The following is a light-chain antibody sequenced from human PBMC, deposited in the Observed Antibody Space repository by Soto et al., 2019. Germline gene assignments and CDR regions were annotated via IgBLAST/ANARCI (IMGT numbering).Light chain of an antibody. CDR2: DDS. CDR3: QVWDIRSDHVV. J-gene: IGLJ2*01. CDR1: DIGSKS. V-gene: IGLV3-21*02. Sequence: SYELTQPPSVSVAPGQTARMTCAGNDIGSKSVHWYQKRPGQAPVLVVYDDSDRPSGIPERFSGSNSGTTATLIISRVEAGDEVDYFCQVWDIRSDHVVFGGGTKLTVL.